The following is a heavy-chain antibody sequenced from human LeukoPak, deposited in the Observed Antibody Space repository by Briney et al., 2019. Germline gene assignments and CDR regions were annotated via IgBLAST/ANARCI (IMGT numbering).Heavy chain of an antibody. CDR1: GGSFSGYY. CDR3: ARVRYYYDSSHD. V-gene: IGHV4-34*01. D-gene: IGHD3-22*01. Sequence: SETLSLTCAVYGGSFSGYYWSWIRQPPGKGLEWIGTIYHSGSTYYNPSLKSRVTISVDTSKNQCSLRLSSVTAADTAFYYCARVRYYYDSSHDWGQGTLVTVSS. J-gene: IGHJ4*02. CDR2: IYHSGST.